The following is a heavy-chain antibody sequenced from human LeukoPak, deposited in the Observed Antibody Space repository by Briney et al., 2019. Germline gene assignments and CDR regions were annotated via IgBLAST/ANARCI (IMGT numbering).Heavy chain of an antibody. CDR1: GGSISSYY. CDR3: ARVSRRYYDFWRDVVRKIYYFDY. V-gene: IGHV4-59*01. Sequence: SETLSLTCTVSGGSISSYYWSWIRQPPGKGLEWIGYIYYSGSTNYNPPLKSRVTISVDTSKNQFSLKLSSVTAADTAVYYCARVSRRYYDFWRDVVRKIYYFDYWGQGTLVTVSS. J-gene: IGHJ4*02. D-gene: IGHD3-3*01. CDR2: IYYSGST.